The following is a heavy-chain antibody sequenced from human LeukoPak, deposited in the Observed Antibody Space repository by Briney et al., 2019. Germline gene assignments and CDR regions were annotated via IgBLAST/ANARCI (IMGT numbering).Heavy chain of an antibody. J-gene: IGHJ6*02. Sequence: PSETLSLTCTVSGGSISSGGYYWSWIRQHPGKGLEWIGYIYYSGSTYYNPSLKSRVTISVDTSKNQFSLKLSSVTAADTAVYYCARVLGDSGYDLVYYYGMDVWGQGTTVTVSS. CDR3: ARVLGDSGYDLVYYYGMDV. CDR2: IYYSGST. D-gene: IGHD5-12*01. CDR1: GGSISSGGYY. V-gene: IGHV4-31*03.